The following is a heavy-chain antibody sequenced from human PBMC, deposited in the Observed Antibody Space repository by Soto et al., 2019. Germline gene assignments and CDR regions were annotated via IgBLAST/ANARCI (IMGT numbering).Heavy chain of an antibody. CDR1: GFTFSNAC. V-gene: IGHV3-15*07. D-gene: IGHD3-3*01. CDR2: IKSKTDGGTT. Sequence: GGSLRLSCAASGFTFSNACKNWVRQAPGKGQEWVSSIKSKTDGGTTDYAAPVKGRFTISRDDSKNTLYLQMNSLKTEDTAVYYCTLDSGSARFLEWLLSGGMDVWGQGTTVTVSS. J-gene: IGHJ6*02. CDR3: TLDSGSARFLEWLLSGGMDV.